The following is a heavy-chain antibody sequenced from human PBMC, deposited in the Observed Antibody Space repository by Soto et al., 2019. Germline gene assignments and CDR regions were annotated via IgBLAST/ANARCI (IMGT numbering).Heavy chain of an antibody. V-gene: IGHV4-39*01. J-gene: IGHJ6*03. CDR1: GGSISSSSYY. D-gene: IGHD6-13*01. CDR2: IYYSGST. CDR3: ARSGPTGGGSSWYYYYYYMDV. Sequence: SETLSLTCTVSGGSISSSSYYWGWIRQPPGKGLEWIGSIYYSGSTYYNPSLKSRVTISVDTSKNQFSLKLSSVTAADTAVYYCARSGPTGGGSSWYYYYYYMDVWGKGTTVTVSS.